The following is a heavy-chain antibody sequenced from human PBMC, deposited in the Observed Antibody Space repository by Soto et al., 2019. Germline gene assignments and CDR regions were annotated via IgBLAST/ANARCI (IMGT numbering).Heavy chain of an antibody. CDR2: VNTDGSST. D-gene: IGHD5-12*01. CDR3: EREQGRGNSVYDFDY. CDR1: GFTFNNYW. V-gene: IGHV3-74*01. J-gene: IGHJ4*02. Sequence: GGSLRLSCAASGFTFNNYWMHWVRQAPGKGLVWVSRVNTDGSSTTYADSVKGRFTISRDNAKSTLYPQMNSLRADDTAVYFCEREQGRGNSVYDFDYWGPGTLVTVSS.